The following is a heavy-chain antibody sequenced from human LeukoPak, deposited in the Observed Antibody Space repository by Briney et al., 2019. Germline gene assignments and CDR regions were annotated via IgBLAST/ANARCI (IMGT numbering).Heavy chain of an antibody. CDR3: ASKGWIYYDSSGSPHY. V-gene: IGHV3-74*01. D-gene: IGHD3-22*01. Sequence: PGGSLRLSCAASGFTFNTYWMHWVRQPPGKGLVWVSVINPDGGSTNYADSVKGRFTISRDNAKNSLYLQMNSLRAEDTAVYYCASKGWIYYDSSGSPHYWGQGTLVTVSS. J-gene: IGHJ4*02. CDR1: GFTFNTYW. CDR2: INPDGGST.